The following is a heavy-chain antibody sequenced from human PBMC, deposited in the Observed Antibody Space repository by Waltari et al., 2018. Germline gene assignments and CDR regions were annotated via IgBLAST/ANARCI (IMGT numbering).Heavy chain of an antibody. CDR2: INEDGSLK. J-gene: IGHJ3*01. V-gene: IGHV3-7*01. Sequence: EVHLVESGGGLVQPGGSLRLSCSASGFTFCTFLMNWVRQVPGKGLELVAKINEDGSLKDYVDSVKGRFTISRDNARNSLYLEITSLRAEDTAVYYCARDVPYLGRGAYDFWGQGTMVTVSS. CDR3: ARDVPYLGRGAYDF. CDR1: GFTFCTFL. D-gene: IGHD2-21*01.